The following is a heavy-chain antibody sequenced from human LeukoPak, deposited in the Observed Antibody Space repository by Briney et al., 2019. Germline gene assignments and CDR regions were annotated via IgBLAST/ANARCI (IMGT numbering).Heavy chain of an antibody. CDR2: IYYSGST. J-gene: IGHJ3*02. CDR3: ARQGYSSGWWHAFDI. V-gene: IGHV4-59*08. Sequence: SETLSLTCTVSGGSISSYYWSWIRQPPGKGLEWIGYIYYSGSTNYNPSLKSRVTISVDTSKNQFSLKLSSVTAADTAVYCCARQGYSSGWWHAFDIWGQGTMVTVSS. D-gene: IGHD6-19*01. CDR1: GGSISSYY.